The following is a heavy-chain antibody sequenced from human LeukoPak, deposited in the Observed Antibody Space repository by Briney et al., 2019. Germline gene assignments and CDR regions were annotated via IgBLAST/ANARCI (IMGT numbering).Heavy chain of an antibody. CDR2: IYYSGST. J-gene: IGHJ4*02. Sequence: SETLSLTCTVSGGSISSSSYYWGWIRQPPGKGLEWIGSIYYSGSTYYNPSLKSRVTISVDTSKNQFSLKLSSVTAADTAVYYCATADYSNYGGDFDYWGQGTLVTVSS. CDR1: GGSISSSSYY. CDR3: ATADYSNYGGDFDY. V-gene: IGHV4-39*07. D-gene: IGHD4-11*01.